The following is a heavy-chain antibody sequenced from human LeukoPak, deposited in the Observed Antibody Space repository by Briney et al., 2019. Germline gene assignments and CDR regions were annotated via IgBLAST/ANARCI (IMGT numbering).Heavy chain of an antibody. CDR2: AYYRSKWNI. CDR3: ARGSVRGSTNFDY. Sequence: PSQTLSLTCAISGDSVSGSPAVWNWIRQSPARGLEWLGRAYYRSKWNIDYAESVKGRIVITPDTSKNQFSLRLTSVTPEDTAVYFCARGSVRGSTNFDYWGQGTLVTVSS. D-gene: IGHD3-10*01. J-gene: IGHJ4*02. V-gene: IGHV6-1*01. CDR1: GDSVSGSPAV.